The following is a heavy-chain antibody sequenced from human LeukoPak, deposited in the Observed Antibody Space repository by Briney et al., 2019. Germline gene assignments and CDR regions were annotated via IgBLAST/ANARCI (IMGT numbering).Heavy chain of an antibody. Sequence: GAAGTVPCKASGGTFSSYAISGVRQAPGQGLEGMGWTNLNSGGTNYAQKFQGRVTMTRDTSISTAYMELSRLRSDDTAVYYCAREELEEYCSGGSCYSNWFDPWGQGTLVTVSS. CDR2: TNLNSGGT. J-gene: IGHJ5*02. CDR3: AREELEEYCSGGSCYSNWFDP. D-gene: IGHD2-15*01. V-gene: IGHV1-2*02. CDR1: GGTFSSYA.